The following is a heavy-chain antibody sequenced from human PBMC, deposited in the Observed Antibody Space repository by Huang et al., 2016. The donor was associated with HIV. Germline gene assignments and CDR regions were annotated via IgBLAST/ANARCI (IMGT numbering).Heavy chain of an antibody. D-gene: IGHD3-10*01. Sequence: EVQLVESGGGLVKPGGSLRLSCVASGFTFTNYAMNWVRPGPGKGMEGVSAIGSSSSNINYEDSVKGLFTNSRDDAKNSLYLQMNSLRAEDTAVYYCARPQGDKVRGIIRSYYYYYGMDVWGRGTTVTVSS. CDR2: IGSSSSNI. CDR1: GFTFTNYA. V-gene: IGHV3-21*06. J-gene: IGHJ6*02. CDR3: ARPQGDKVRGIIRSYYYYYGMDV.